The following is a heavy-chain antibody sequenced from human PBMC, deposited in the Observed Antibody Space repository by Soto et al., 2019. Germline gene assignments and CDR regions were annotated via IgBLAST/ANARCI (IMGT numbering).Heavy chain of an antibody. V-gene: IGHV3-11*01. CDR1: GFAFSDYS. J-gene: IGHJ3*02. CDR2: MSGSDRTI. Sequence: QVQLVESGGGLVEPGGSLRLSCADAGFAFSDYSMTWIRQAPGKGLEWGSYMSGSDRTIYYGDSVKGRFTISRDNAKNSLYLQTNSLRAEDTAVYYCAREGHSSSSCNTGCAFDIWGQGTMVTVSS. CDR3: AREGHSSSSCNTGCAFDI. D-gene: IGHD2-2*02.